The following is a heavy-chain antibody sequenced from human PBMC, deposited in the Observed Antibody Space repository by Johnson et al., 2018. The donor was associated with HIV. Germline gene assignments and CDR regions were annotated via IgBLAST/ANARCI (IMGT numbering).Heavy chain of an antibody. CDR1: GFTFSSYA. Sequence: QVQLVESGGGVVQPGRSLRLSCAASGFTFSSYAMHCVRQAPGKGLEWVAVISYDGSNKYYADSVKGRFTISRDNSQNTLYLQMNRLRAEDTAVYYCARPAYCSSSSCYDAFDVWGQGTMVAVSS. CDR2: ISYDGSNK. D-gene: IGHD2-2*01. J-gene: IGHJ3*01. CDR3: ARPAYCSSSSCYDAFDV. V-gene: IGHV3-30-3*01.